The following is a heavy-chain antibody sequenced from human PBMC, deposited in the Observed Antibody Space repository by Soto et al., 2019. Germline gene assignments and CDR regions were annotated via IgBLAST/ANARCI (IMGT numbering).Heavy chain of an antibody. CDR1: GGTFSSYA. CDR2: IIPIFGTA. D-gene: IGHD4-17*01. Sequence: AVKVSCKASGGTFSSYAISWVRQAPGQGLEWMGGIIPIFGTANYAQKFQGRVTITADKSTSTAYMELSSLRSEDTAVYYCARDQAVRAFSGMDVWGQGTTVTVSS. J-gene: IGHJ6*02. CDR3: ARDQAVRAFSGMDV. V-gene: IGHV1-69*06.